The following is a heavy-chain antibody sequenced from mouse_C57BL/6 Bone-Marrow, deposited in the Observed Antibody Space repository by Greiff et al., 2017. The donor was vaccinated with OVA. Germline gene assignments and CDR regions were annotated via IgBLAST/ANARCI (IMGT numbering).Heavy chain of an antibody. J-gene: IGHJ4*01. D-gene: IGHD1-1*01. CDR2: IWSGGST. CDR1: GFSLTSYG. Sequence: VQLQESGPGLVQPSQSLSITCTVSGFSLTSYGVHWVRQSPGKGLEWLGVIWSGGSTDYTAAFISRLSISKDTSKSQVFFKMNSLQADDTAIYYCASTYYYGSSYAMDYWGQGTTVTVSS. V-gene: IGHV2-2*01. CDR3: ASTYYYGSSYAMDY.